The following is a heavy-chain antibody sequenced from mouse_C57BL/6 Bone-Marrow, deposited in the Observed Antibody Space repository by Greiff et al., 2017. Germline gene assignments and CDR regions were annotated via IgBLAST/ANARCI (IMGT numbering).Heavy chain of an antibody. CDR1: GYAFSSYW. V-gene: IGHV1-80*01. CDR3: ARDSNYVTWYFDV. CDR2: IYPGDGDT. J-gene: IGHJ1*03. Sequence: VKLVESGAELVKPGASVKISCKASGYAFSSYWMNWVKQRPGKGLEWIGQIYPGDGDTNYNGKFKGKATLTADKSSSTAYMQLSSLTSEDSAVYFCARDSNYVTWYFDVWGTGTTVTVSS. D-gene: IGHD2-5*01.